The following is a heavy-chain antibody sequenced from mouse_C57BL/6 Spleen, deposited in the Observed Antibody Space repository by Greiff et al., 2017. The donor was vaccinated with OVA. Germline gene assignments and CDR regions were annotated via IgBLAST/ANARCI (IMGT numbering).Heavy chain of an antibody. CDR2: IDPNSGGT. CDR1: GYTFTSYW. Sequence: QVQLQQPGAELVKPGASVKLSCKASGYTFTSYWMHWVKQRPGRGLEWIGRIDPNSGGTKYNEKFKSKATLTVDKPSSTAYMQRSSLTSEDSAVYYCARRLGATLVAPGYAMDYWGQGTSVTVSS. V-gene: IGHV1-72*01. CDR3: ARRLGATLVAPGYAMDY. D-gene: IGHD1-1*01. J-gene: IGHJ4*01.